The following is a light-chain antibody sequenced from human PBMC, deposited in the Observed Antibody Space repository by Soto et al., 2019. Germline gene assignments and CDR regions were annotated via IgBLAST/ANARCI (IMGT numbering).Light chain of an antibody. J-gene: IGLJ1*01. V-gene: IGLV2-14*01. CDR3: SSYTSSSTPYV. Sequence: QSALTQPASVSGSPGQSITISCTGTSSDVGGYNYVSWYQQHPGKAPKLMIYEISNRPSGVSKRFSGSKSVNTASLTISGLQAEDEADYYCSSYTSSSTPYVFGTGTKVTVL. CDR2: EIS. CDR1: SSDVGGYNY.